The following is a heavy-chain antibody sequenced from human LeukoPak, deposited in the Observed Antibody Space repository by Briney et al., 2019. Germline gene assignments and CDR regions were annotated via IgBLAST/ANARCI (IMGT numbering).Heavy chain of an antibody. V-gene: IGHV1-2*06. CDR2: INPNSGGT. Sequence: ASVKVSCKDSGYTFTGYYMHWVRQAPGQGLEWMGRINPNSGGTNYAQKFQGRVTMTRDTSISTAYMELSRLRSDDTAVYYCARGNRYSSSQFDYWGQGTLVTVSS. CDR1: GYTFTGYY. D-gene: IGHD6-13*01. J-gene: IGHJ4*02. CDR3: ARGNRYSSSQFDY.